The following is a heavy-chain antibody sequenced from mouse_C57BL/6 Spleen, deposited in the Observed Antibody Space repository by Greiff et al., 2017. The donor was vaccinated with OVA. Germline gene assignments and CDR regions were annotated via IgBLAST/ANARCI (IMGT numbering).Heavy chain of an antibody. CDR2: IYPGSGST. J-gene: IGHJ2*01. CDR1: GYTFTSYW. Sequence: QVQLKQPGAELVKPGASVKMSCKASGYTFTSYWITWVKQRPGQGLEWIGDIYPGSGSTNYNEKFKSKATLTVDTSSSTAYMQLSSLTSEDSAVYYCARGGGSSYPFSYWGQGTTLTVSS. CDR3: ARGGGSSYPFSY. D-gene: IGHD1-1*01. V-gene: IGHV1-55*01.